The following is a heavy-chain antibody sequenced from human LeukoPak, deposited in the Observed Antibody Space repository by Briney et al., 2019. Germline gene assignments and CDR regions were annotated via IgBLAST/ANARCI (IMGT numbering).Heavy chain of an antibody. Sequence: GGSLRLSCAASGFTFSSYSMNWVRHPPGKGLEWVSSISSSSSYIYYADSVKGRFTISRDNAKNSLYLQMNSLRAEDTAVYYCASKSSSDLLFFDYWGQGTLVTVS. CDR2: ISSSSSYI. D-gene: IGHD6-6*01. CDR3: ASKSSSDLLFFDY. J-gene: IGHJ4*02. CDR1: GFTFSSYS. V-gene: IGHV3-21*01.